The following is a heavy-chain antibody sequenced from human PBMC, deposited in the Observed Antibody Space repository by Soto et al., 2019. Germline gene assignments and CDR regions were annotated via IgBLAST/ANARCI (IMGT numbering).Heavy chain of an antibody. D-gene: IGHD6-19*01. Sequence: PSETLSLTCTVSGGSISSYYWSWIRQPPGKGLEWIGYIYYSGSTNYNPSLKSRVTISVDTSKNQFSPKLSSVTAADTAVYYCARQLAILFSCGWPVRGAFAYGGRGTLVTVSA. CDR3: ARQLAILFSCGWPVRGAFAY. J-gene: IGHJ4*02. V-gene: IGHV4-59*08. CDR2: IYYSGST. CDR1: GGSISSYY.